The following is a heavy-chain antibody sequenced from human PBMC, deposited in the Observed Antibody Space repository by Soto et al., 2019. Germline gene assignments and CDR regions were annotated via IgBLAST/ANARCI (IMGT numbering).Heavy chain of an antibody. CDR2: VYTTGST. Sequence: SETLSLTCTVTGGSINTYYWSWIRQSAGKGLEWIVRVYTTGSTNYNPSLKSRVTISVDTSRNQFSLSLRSVTAADTAVYYCARDFNFIFEDFADMRWNFDPGGQGTLVTVSS. CDR3: ARDFNFIFEDFADMRWNFDP. D-gene: IGHD3-3*02. J-gene: IGHJ5*02. V-gene: IGHV4-4*07. CDR1: GGSINTYY.